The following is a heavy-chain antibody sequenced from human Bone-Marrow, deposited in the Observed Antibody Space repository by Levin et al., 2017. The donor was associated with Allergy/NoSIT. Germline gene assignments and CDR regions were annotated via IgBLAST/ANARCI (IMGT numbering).Heavy chain of an antibody. J-gene: IGHJ6*02. CDR2: IYYSGST. CDR3: ARGYDILTGRNPPGLGYGMDV. Sequence: NASETLSLTCTVSGGSISSSSYYWGWIRQPPGKGLEWIGSIYYSGSTYYNPSLKSRVTISVDTSKNQFSLKLSSVTAADTAVYYCARGYDILTGRNPPGLGYGMDVWGQGTTVTVSS. V-gene: IGHV4-39*07. CDR1: GGSISSSSYY. D-gene: IGHD3-9*01.